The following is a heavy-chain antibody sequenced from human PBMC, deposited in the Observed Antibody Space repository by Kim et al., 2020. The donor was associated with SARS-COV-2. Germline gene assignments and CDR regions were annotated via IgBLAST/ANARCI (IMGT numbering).Heavy chain of an antibody. CDR2: IYYSGST. V-gene: IGHV4-39*01. CDR3: AGSSWYSSGCDY. Sequence: SETLSLTCTVSGGSISSSSYYWGWIRQPPGKGLEWIGSIYYSGSTYYNPSLKSRVTISVDTSKNQFSLKLSSVTAADTAVYYCAGSSWYSSGCDYWGQGTLVTVSS. J-gene: IGHJ4*02. CDR1: GGSISSSSYY. D-gene: IGHD6-19*01.